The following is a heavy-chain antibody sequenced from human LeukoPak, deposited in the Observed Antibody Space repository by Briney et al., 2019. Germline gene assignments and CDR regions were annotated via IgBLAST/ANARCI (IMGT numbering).Heavy chain of an antibody. Sequence: GASVRVSCKASGYTFTGYYMHWVRQAPGQGLEWMGWINPNSGGTNYAQKFQGWVTMTRDTSISTAYMELSRLRSDDTAVYYCARSSIVVVVAANHYGMDVWGQGTTVTVSS. V-gene: IGHV1-2*04. CDR1: GYTFTGYY. D-gene: IGHD2-15*01. CDR2: INPNSGGT. J-gene: IGHJ6*02. CDR3: ARSSIVVVVAANHYGMDV.